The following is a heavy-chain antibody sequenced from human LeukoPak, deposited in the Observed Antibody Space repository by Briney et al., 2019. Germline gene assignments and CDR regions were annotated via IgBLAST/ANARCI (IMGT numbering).Heavy chain of an antibody. CDR2: IYTSGST. J-gene: IGHJ3*02. Sequence: SETLSLTCTVSGGSISSGSYYWSWIRQPAGKGLEWIGRIYTSGSTNYNPPLKSRVTISVDTSKNQFSLKLSSVTAADTAVYYCARDRGNWNYGDAFDIWGQGTMVTVSS. D-gene: IGHD1-7*01. CDR1: GGSISSGSYY. CDR3: ARDRGNWNYGDAFDI. V-gene: IGHV4-61*02.